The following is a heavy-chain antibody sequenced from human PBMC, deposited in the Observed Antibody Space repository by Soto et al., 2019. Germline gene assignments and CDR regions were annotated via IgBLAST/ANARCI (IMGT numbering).Heavy chain of an antibody. V-gene: IGHV1-8*01. CDR3: ARVPRVGGTSYY. CDR1: GYTFTSYD. J-gene: IGHJ4*02. CDR2: MNPNSGNT. Sequence: ASVKVSCKASGYTFTSYDINWVRQATGQGLEWMGWMNPNSGNTGYAQKFQGRVTMTRNTSISTAYMELSSLRSEDTAVYYCARVPRVGGTSYYWGQGTLVTVSS. D-gene: IGHD2-15*01.